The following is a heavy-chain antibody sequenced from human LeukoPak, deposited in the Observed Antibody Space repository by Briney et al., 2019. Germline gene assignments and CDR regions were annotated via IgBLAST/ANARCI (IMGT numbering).Heavy chain of an antibody. CDR3: ARGRGDYYGSGSYYNRAGAEYFQH. J-gene: IGHJ1*01. Sequence: PPGGSLRLSCAASGFTFSSYSMNWVRQAPGKGLEWVSYISSSSSTIYYADSVKGRFTISRDNAKNSLYLQMNSLRAEDTAVYYCARGRGDYYGSGSYYNRAGAEYFQHWGQGTLVTVSS. CDR1: GFTFSSYS. CDR2: ISSSSSTI. D-gene: IGHD3-10*01. V-gene: IGHV3-48*04.